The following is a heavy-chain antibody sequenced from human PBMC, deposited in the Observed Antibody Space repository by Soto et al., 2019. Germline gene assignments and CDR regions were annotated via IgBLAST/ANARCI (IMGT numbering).Heavy chain of an antibody. CDR1: GFTFSSYW. J-gene: IGHJ3*02. V-gene: IGHV3-74*01. CDR2: INSDGSST. Sequence: LRLSCAASGFTFSSYWMHWVRQAPGKGLVWVSRINSDGSSTSYADSVKGRFTISRDNAKNTLYLQMNSLRAEDTAVYYCARVNYYDSSGYYPDAFDIWGQGTMVTVSS. D-gene: IGHD3-22*01. CDR3: ARVNYYDSSGYYPDAFDI.